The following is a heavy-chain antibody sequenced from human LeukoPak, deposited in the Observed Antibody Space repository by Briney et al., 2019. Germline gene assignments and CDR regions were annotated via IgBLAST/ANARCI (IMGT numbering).Heavy chain of an antibody. J-gene: IGHJ4*02. D-gene: IGHD2-21*02. V-gene: IGHV3-33*08. CDR2: IWYDGSNE. Sequence: GGSLRLSCAASGFTFSSYWMHWVRQAPGKGLEWVAFIWYDGSNEEYADSVKGRFTISRDNSKNTLYLQMNSLRAEDTGLYYCARDEGDCGGGCYPFDYWGQGTLVTVSS. CDR3: ARDEGDCGGGCYPFDY. CDR1: GFTFSSYW.